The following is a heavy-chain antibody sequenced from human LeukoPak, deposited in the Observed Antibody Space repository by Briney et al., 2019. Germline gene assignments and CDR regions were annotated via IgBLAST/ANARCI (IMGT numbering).Heavy chain of an antibody. V-gene: IGHV3-48*03. CDR3: ARDGYGSGIGDY. J-gene: IGHJ4*02. CDR2: ISSSGSTI. CDR1: GFTFSSYE. Sequence: GGSLRLSCAASGFTFSSYEMNWVRQAPGKGLEWVSHISSSGSTIYYADSVKGRFTISRDNAKNSLYLQMNSLRAEDTAVYYCARDGYGSGIGDYWGQGTLVTVSS. D-gene: IGHD3-10*01.